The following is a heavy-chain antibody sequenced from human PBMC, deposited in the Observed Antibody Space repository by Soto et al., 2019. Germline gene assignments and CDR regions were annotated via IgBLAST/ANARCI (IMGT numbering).Heavy chain of an antibody. CDR1: GYTFTSYG. V-gene: IGHV1-18*01. D-gene: IGHD4-17*01. CDR3: ARESSGEGDYARYFDY. Sequence: ASVKVSCKASGYTFTSYGISWVRQAPGQGLEWMGWISAYNGNTNYAQKLQGRVTMTTDTSTSTAYMELRSLRSDDTAVYYCARESSGEGDYARYFDYWGQGTLVTVSS. J-gene: IGHJ4*02. CDR2: ISAYNGNT.